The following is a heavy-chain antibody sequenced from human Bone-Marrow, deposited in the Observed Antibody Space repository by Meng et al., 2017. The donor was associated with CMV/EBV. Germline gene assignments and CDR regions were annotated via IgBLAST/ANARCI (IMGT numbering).Heavy chain of an antibody. J-gene: IGHJ6*01. V-gene: IGHV1-18*01. Sequence: ASVKVSCKASGYTFTSYGISWVRQAPGQGLEWMGWISAYNGNTNYAQKLQGRVTMTTDTSTSTAYMELRSLRSDDTAVYYCARDHYDFWSGYYGYYYYYYGMDVWGQGTTVTVYS. CDR3: ARDHYDFWSGYYGYYYYYYGMDV. CDR2: ISAYNGNT. D-gene: IGHD3-3*01. CDR1: GYTFTSYG.